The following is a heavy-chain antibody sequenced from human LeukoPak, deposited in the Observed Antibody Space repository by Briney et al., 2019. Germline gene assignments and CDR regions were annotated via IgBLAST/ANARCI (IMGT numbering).Heavy chain of an antibody. CDR1: GFVVSDTF. Sequence: GGSLRLSCAASGFVVSDTFMSWFRQAPGKGLEWVSVIYTRGNKFYADSVKGRFTISRDDSKNTLYLQMNSLRAEDTAVYYCARESLSGSSWPPMFDYWGQGTLVTVSS. V-gene: IGHV3-53*01. D-gene: IGHD6-13*01. J-gene: IGHJ4*02. CDR2: IYTRGNK. CDR3: ARESLSGSSWPPMFDY.